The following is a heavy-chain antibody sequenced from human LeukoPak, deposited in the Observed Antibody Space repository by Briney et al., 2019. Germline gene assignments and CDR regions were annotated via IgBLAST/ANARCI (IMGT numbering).Heavy chain of an antibody. CDR1: GFTFSSNP. CDR2: INPSGGNT. J-gene: IGHJ4*02. V-gene: IGHV3-23*01. D-gene: IGHD2-2*01. CDR3: ARGTYCSSTSCYPDFDY. Sequence: GGSLRLSCAGSGFTFSSNPLSWVRQAPGKGLEWVSAINPSGGNTYYADSVRGRFTISRDNAKNSLYLQMNSLRAEDTAVYYCARGTYCSSTSCYPDFDYWGQGTLVTVSS.